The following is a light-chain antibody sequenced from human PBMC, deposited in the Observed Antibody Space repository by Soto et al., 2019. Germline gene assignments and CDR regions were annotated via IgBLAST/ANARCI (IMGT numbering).Light chain of an antibody. CDR3: AVWDDSLNGVM. V-gene: IGLV1-44*01. CDR2: SDD. J-gene: IGLJ3*02. CDR1: SSNIGSNS. Sequence: QSVLTQPPSASGTPGQTVTISCSGSSSNIGSNSVNWYQQLPGAAPSLLIYSDDQRPSGVPDRFSGSKSGTSASLAISGLQSEDEADYFCAVWDDSLNGVMFGGGTKLTVL.